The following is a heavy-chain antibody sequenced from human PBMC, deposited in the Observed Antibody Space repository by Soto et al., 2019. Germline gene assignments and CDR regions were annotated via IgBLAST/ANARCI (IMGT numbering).Heavy chain of an antibody. CDR2: MSPSGST. CDR3: ARWGSQFIRAPAPPFDP. Sequence: ASVKVSCKASGYTFTSYYMHWVRQAPGQGLEWMGIMSPSGSTNYAQKLQGRVTMTTDTSTSTAYMELRSLRSDDTAVYYCARWGSQFIRAPAPPFDPWGQGTLVTVSS. V-gene: IGHV1-46*01. J-gene: IGHJ5*02. D-gene: IGHD3-10*01. CDR1: GYTFTSYY.